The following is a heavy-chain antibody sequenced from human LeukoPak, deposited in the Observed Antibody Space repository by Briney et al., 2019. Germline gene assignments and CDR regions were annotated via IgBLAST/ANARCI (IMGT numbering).Heavy chain of an antibody. CDR3: ARDLGSGGYSYGYFDY. CDR1: GFTFSSYA. J-gene: IGHJ4*02. CDR2: ISSNGGST. Sequence: GGSLRLSCAASGFTFSSYAMHWVRQAPGKGLEYVSAISSNGGSTYYANSVEGRFTISRDNSKNTLYLQMGSLRAEDVAVYYCARDLGSGGYSYGYFDYWGQGTLVTVSS. D-gene: IGHD5-18*01. V-gene: IGHV3-64*01.